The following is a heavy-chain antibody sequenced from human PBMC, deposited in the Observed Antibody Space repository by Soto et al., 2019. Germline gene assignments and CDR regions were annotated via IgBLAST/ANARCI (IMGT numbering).Heavy chain of an antibody. V-gene: IGHV3-30*04. CDR3: ARDGCPNGVCFNDY. D-gene: IGHD2-8*01. Sequence: QVKLVESGGGVVQPGRSLRLSCAAPGFSFSSYAMHWVRQAPGKGLEWLSFISYDGRNEYYADSVKGRFTVSRDSSENTLYLQINTLKPEDTAVYYCARDGCPNGVCFNDYWGQGTLVTVPP. J-gene: IGHJ4*02. CDR1: GFSFSSYA. CDR2: ISYDGRNE.